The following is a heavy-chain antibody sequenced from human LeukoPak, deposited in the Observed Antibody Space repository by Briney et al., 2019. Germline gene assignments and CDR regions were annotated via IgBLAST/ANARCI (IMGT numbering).Heavy chain of an antibody. Sequence: GGSLRLSCAASGFTFSSYGMRWVRQAPGKGLEWVAFIRYDGSNKYYADSVKGRFTISRDNSKNTLYLQMNSLRAEDTAVYYCAKPSSSAALDYYYGMDVWGQGTTVTVSS. D-gene: IGHD2-2*01. CDR2: IRYDGSNK. CDR1: GFTFSSYG. CDR3: AKPSSSAALDYYYGMDV. J-gene: IGHJ6*02. V-gene: IGHV3-30*02.